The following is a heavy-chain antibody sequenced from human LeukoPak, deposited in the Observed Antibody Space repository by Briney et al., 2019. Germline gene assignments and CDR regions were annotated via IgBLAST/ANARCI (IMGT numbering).Heavy chain of an antibody. V-gene: IGHV4-30-4*08. Sequence: SETLSLTCTVSGGSISSDDYYWSWIRQPPGKGLEWIGYIYYSGSTYYNPSLTSRVTISVDTSKNQFSLKLSSVTAADTAVYYCAREYQLLSRFDPWGQGTLVTVSS. J-gene: IGHJ5*02. CDR1: GGSISSDDYY. CDR3: AREYQLLSRFDP. CDR2: IYYSGST. D-gene: IGHD2-2*01.